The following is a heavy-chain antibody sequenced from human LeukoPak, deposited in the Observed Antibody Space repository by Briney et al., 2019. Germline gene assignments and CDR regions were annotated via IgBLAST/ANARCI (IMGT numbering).Heavy chain of an antibody. D-gene: IGHD5-24*01. V-gene: IGHV3-9*01. Sequence: GGSLRLSCAASGFIFDDYAMHWVRQAPGKGLEWVSGISWNSGSLDYADSVKGRFTISRDNAKNSLYLQMNSLRAEDTALYYCAKVGGDGYNFDYWAREPWSPSPQ. J-gene: IGHJ4*02. CDR2: ISWNSGSL. CDR1: GFIFDDYA. CDR3: AKVGGDGYNFDY.